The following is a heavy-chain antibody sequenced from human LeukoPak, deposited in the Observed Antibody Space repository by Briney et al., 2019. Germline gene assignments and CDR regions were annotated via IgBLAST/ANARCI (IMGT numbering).Heavy chain of an antibody. CDR1: GGSFSGYY. CDR3: ASSGTPGGAFDI. CDR2: INHSGST. D-gene: IGHD2-15*01. V-gene: IGHV4-34*01. J-gene: IGHJ3*02. Sequence: SETLSLTCAVYGGSFSGYYWSWIRQPPGKGLEWIGEINHSGSTNYNPSLKSRVTISVDTSKNQFSLKLSSVTAADTAVYYCASSGTPGGAFDIWGQGTMVTVSS.